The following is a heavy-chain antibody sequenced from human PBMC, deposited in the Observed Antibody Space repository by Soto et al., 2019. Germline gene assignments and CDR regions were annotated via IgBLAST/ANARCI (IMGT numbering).Heavy chain of an antibody. CDR2: IYYSGST. Sequence: SETLSLTCTVSGGSISSGGYYWSWIRQHPGKGLEWIGYIYYSGSTNYNPSLKSRVTISVDTSKNQFSLKLSSVTAADTAVYYCARRYGALFDYWGQGTRVTVSS. V-gene: IGHV4-61*08. J-gene: IGHJ4*02. CDR3: ARRYGALFDY. CDR1: GGSISSGGYY. D-gene: IGHD4-17*01.